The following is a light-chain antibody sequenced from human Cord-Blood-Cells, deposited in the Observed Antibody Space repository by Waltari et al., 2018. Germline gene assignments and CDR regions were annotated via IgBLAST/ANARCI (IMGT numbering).Light chain of an antibody. CDR2: SNN. CDR3: AAWDDSLNGYV. J-gene: IGLJ1*01. V-gene: IGLV1-44*01. CDR1: SSNIRSHT. Sequence: QSVLTQPPSASGTPGQRVTISCSGSSSNIRSHTVTWYQQLPGMAPKLLIYSNNQRPSGVPDRFSGSKSGTSASLAISGLQSEDEADYYCAAWDDSLNGYVFGTGTKVTVL.